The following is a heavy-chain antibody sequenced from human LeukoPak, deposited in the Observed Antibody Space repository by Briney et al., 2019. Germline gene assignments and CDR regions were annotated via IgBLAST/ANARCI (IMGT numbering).Heavy chain of an antibody. V-gene: IGHV4-59*12. Sequence: PSETLSLTCTVSGGSISSYYWSWIRQTPGKGLEWIGSIYYSGSTYYNPSLKSRVTISVDTSKNQFSLKLSSVTAADTAVYYCARVYLTAVAGTNWFDPWGQGTLVTVSS. CDR3: ARVYLTAVAGTNWFDP. CDR1: GGSISSYY. CDR2: IYYSGST. D-gene: IGHD6-19*01. J-gene: IGHJ5*02.